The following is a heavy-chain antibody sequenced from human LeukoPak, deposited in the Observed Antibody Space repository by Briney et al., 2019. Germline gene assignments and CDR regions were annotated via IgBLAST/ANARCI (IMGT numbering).Heavy chain of an antibody. J-gene: IGHJ4*02. D-gene: IGHD2-15*01. Sequence: GTCLRLACAVSGLTFGRYGMEWVRQAPGKGREWVAVILYDGRNKYHADYVKGRFTISRDNSKTALYVQMNSLRAEGTAVYYGAKERGSCCPGWGQGTLVPVSS. CDR2: ILYDGRNK. CDR3: AKERGSCCPG. V-gene: IGHV3-33*06. CDR1: GLTFGRYG.